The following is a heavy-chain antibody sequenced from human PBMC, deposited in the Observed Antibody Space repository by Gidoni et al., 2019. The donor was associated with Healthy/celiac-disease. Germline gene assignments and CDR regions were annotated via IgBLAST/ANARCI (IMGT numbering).Heavy chain of an antibody. V-gene: IGHV4-34*01. CDR1: GGSFSGYY. D-gene: IGHD2-2*02. CDR2: INHSGST. J-gene: IGHJ6*03. Sequence: QVQLQQWGAGLLKPSETLSLTCAVYGGSFSGYYWSWLRQPPGKGLEWIGEINHSGSTNYNPSLKSRVTISVDTSKNQFSLKLSSVTAADTAVYYCARGAGYCSSTSCYTYYYYYYMDVWGKGTTVTVSS. CDR3: ARGAGYCSSTSCYTYYYYYYMDV.